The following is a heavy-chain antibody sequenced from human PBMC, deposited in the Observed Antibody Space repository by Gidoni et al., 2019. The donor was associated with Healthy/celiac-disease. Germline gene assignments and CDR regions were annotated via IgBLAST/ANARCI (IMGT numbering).Heavy chain of an antibody. CDR2: IYYSGST. CDR3: ARLSSIGYCSSTSCYTGAFDI. D-gene: IGHD2-2*02. V-gene: IGHV4-39*01. J-gene: IGHJ3*02. CDR1: GGSIRSSIYY. Sequence: QLQLQESGPGLVQPSETLSLPCTVSGGSIRSSIYYWGWIRQPPGKGLEWIGSIYYSGSTYNNPSLKSRVTISVDTSKNQFSLKLSSVTAADTAVYYCARLSSIGYCSSTSCYTGAFDIWGQGTMVTVSS.